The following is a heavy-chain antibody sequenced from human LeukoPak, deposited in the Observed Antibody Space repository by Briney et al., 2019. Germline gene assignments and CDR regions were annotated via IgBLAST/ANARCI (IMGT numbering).Heavy chain of an antibody. J-gene: IGHJ4*02. D-gene: IGHD6-13*01. Sequence: GGSLRLSCAASGFTFSTYSMNWVRQAPGKGLEWVSYISSTGSTTYYADSVRGRFTISRDNAKDLLYLQMNSLRADDTAVYYCARDPGIADPDRGQGTLVTVSS. CDR3: ARDPGIADPD. CDR2: ISSTGSTT. CDR1: GFTFSTYS. V-gene: IGHV3-48*01.